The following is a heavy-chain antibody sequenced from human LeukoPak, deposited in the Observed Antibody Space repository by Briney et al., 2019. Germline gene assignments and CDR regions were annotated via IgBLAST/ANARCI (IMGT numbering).Heavy chain of an antibody. CDR2: ISAYNGNT. CDR1: GYTFTGYY. CDR3: ARDQDSSWYVLDY. D-gene: IGHD6-13*01. J-gene: IGHJ4*02. Sequence: ASVKVSCKASGYTFTGYYMHWVRQAPGQGLEWMGWISAYNGNTNYAQKLQGRVTMTTDTSTSTAYMELRSLRSDDTAVYYCARDQDSSWYVLDYWGQGTPVTVSS. V-gene: IGHV1-18*04.